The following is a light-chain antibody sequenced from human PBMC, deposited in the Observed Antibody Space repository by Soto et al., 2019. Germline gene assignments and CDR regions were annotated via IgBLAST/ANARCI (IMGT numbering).Light chain of an antibody. J-gene: IGKJ1*01. CDR3: QFYGDPSKT. CDR2: AAS. CDR1: QTVSSNF. V-gene: IGKV3-20*01. Sequence: EIVLTQSPATLSLSPGERGTLSCRASQTVSSNFLAWYQQKPGQAPSLLIFAASTRATGIPDRFTGSGSGTDFTLTISRLEPEDFAVYYCQFYGDPSKTFGQGTKVEIK.